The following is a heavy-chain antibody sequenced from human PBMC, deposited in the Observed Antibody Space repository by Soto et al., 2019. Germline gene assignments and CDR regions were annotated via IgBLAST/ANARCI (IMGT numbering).Heavy chain of an antibody. Sequence: GGSLRLSCAASGFSFIYYYMSWIRQAPGKGLEWVSYIRSSDNTRYYADSVKGRFTISRDNAKNSLYLQMNSLRAEDTAVYYCARGNALYDYWGQGTLVTVSS. V-gene: IGHV3-11*01. CDR2: IRSSDNTR. CDR1: GFSFIYYY. CDR3: ARGNALYDY. J-gene: IGHJ4*02. D-gene: IGHD2-2*01.